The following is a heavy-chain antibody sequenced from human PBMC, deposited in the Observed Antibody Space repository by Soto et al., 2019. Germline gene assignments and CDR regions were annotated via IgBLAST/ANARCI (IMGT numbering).Heavy chain of an antibody. V-gene: IGHV1-69*13. CDR1: GGTFSSYA. J-gene: IGHJ6*03. D-gene: IGHD3-22*01. CDR2: IIPIFGTA. CDR3: ARGQSHSRPLRTYYYYYMDV. Sequence: SVKVSCKASGGTFSSYAISWVRQAPGQGLEWMGGIIPIFGTANYAQKFQGRVTITADESTSTAYMELSSLRSEDTAVYYCARGQSHSRPLRTYYYYYMDVWGKGTTVTVSS.